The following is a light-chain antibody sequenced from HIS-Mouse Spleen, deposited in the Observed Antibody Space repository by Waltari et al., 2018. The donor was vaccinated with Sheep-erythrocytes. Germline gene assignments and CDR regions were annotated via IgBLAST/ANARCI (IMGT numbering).Light chain of an antibody. V-gene: IGLV2-23*01. CDR1: SSDVGRYNL. Sequence: QSALTQPASVSGSPGQSITISCTGTSSDVGRYNLVSWYQQHPGKAPKLLISEGSKRPSGVSNRLSGSKSGNTASLTISGLQAEDEADYYCCSYAGSSTPWVFGGGTKLTVL. J-gene: IGLJ3*02. CDR3: CSYAGSSTPWV. CDR2: EGS.